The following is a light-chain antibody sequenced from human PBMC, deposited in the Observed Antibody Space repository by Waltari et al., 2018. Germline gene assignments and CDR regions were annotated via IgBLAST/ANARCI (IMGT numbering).Light chain of an antibody. V-gene: IGLV1-40*01. Sequence: QSVLTQPPSVSGAPGQRVTISCTGSSSNIGSRFDVHWYQQFPGTVPKLLIYANNYRPSGVPGRFSGSKSGTSASLAIAGLQAEDEADYYCQSYDSSLSAWVFGGGTKLTVL. CDR2: ANN. CDR3: QSYDSSLSAWV. J-gene: IGLJ2*01. CDR1: SSNIGSRFD.